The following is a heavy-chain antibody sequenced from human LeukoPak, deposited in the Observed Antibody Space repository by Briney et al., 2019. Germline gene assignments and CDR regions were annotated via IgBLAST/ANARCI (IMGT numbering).Heavy chain of an antibody. Sequence: GGSLRLSCAASGFTFSDYGMHWVRQAPGKGLEWVAFIRYDGSNKYYADSVKGRFTISRDNSKNTVYLQMNSLRAEDTAVYYCAKDVAVAGYYYYYYMDVWGKGTTVTISS. CDR1: GFTFSDYG. CDR3: AKDVAVAGYYYYYYMDV. J-gene: IGHJ6*03. D-gene: IGHD6-19*01. CDR2: IRYDGSNK. V-gene: IGHV3-30*02.